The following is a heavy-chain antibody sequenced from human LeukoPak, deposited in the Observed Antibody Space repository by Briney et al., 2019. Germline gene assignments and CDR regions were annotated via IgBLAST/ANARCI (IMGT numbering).Heavy chain of an antibody. J-gene: IGHJ4*02. V-gene: IGHV1-69*04. Sequence: ASVKVSCKASGYTFTSYGISWVRQAPGQGLEWMGRIIPILGIANYAQKFQGRVTITADKSTSTAYMELSSLRSEDTAVYYCTTRGGSFSIFDYWGQGTLVTVSS. CDR2: IIPILGIA. D-gene: IGHD1-26*01. CDR1: GYTFTSYG. CDR3: TTRGGSFSIFDY.